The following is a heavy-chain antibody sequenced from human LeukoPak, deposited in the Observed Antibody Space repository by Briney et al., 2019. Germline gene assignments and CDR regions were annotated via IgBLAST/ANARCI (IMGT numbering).Heavy chain of an antibody. Sequence: VASVKVSCKASGGTFSSYAISWVRQAPGQGLEWVGGIIPIFGTANYAQKFQGRVTITADESTSTAYMELSSLRSEDTAVYYCARSGYGSGSYYAGTWGQGTLVTVSS. CDR2: IIPIFGTA. V-gene: IGHV1-69*01. CDR1: GGTFSSYA. D-gene: IGHD3-10*01. J-gene: IGHJ5*02. CDR3: ARSGYGSGSYYAGT.